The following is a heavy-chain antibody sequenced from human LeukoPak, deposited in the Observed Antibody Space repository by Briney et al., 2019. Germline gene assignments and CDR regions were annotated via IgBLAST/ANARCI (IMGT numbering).Heavy chain of an antibody. V-gene: IGHV1-69*05. J-gene: IGHJ4*02. CDR1: GGTFSSYA. CDR2: IIPIFGTA. CDR3: AARSYRLTYYFDY. Sequence: SVKVSCKASGGTFSSYAISWVRQAPGQGLEWMGGIIPIFGTANYAQKFQERVTITRDMSTSTAYMELSSLRSEDTAVYYCAARSYRLTYYFDYWGQGTLVTVSS. D-gene: IGHD1-26*01.